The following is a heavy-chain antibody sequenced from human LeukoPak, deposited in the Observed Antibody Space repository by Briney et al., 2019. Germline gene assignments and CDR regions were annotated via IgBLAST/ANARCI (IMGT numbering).Heavy chain of an antibody. CDR3: ARGSGTNLKAAAVA. CDR1: GYTFTGFY. V-gene: IGHV1-2*02. D-gene: IGHD6-13*01. J-gene: IGHJ5*02. Sequence: ASVKVSCKASGYTFTGFYMHWVRQAPGQGLEWMGWIHPNGGNTVYAQNFKDRVTMTRDTSISTTYMELSRLTPDDTAFYYCARGSGTNLKAAAVAWGQGTLVIVSS. CDR2: IHPNGGNT.